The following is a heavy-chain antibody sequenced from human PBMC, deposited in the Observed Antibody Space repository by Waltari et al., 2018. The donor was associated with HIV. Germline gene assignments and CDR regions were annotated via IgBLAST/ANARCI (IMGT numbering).Heavy chain of an antibody. CDR3: GSLRAADYAMDV. Sequence: VQLVETGGGLIQPGGSLRLSCTASGFTGGSNYMSWVRQGPGKGLEWVSVIYSDGRTYYADSVKGRFTISRDTSKNTLYLQMNSLRAEDTAVYFCGSLRAADYAMDVWGQGTTVTVSS. J-gene: IGHJ6*02. D-gene: IGHD6-13*01. CDR1: GFTGGSNY. V-gene: IGHV3-53*02. CDR2: IYSDGRT.